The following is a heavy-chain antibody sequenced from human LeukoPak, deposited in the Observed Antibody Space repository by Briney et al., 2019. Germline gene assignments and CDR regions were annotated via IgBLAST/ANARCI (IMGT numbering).Heavy chain of an antibody. CDR2: ISAYNGNT. D-gene: IGHD4-17*01. CDR3: ATGRSYGDYDFDY. V-gene: IGHV1-18*01. Sequence: GASVKVSCKASCYTFTSYGISWVRQAPGQGLEWMGWISAYNGNTNYAQKLQSRVNMTTDTSTSTGYMELRSLRSDDTAVYYCATGRSYGDYDFDYWGQGTLVTVPS. CDR1: CYTFTSYG. J-gene: IGHJ4*02.